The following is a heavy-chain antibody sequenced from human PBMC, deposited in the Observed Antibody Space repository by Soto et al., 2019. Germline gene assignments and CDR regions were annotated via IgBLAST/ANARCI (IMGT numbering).Heavy chain of an antibody. V-gene: IGHV4-59*01. J-gene: IGHJ4*02. D-gene: IGHD4-17*01. CDR3: ARDRDYGDYDS. CDR2: ISYTGNA. Sequence: PSETLSLTCTVSGGSMRSYYWTWIRQPPGKGLEWLGCISYTGNANYDPSLKSRVTISVDASNNQFSLRLDSVTAADTAIYYCARDRDYGDYDSWGQGTLVTVSS. CDR1: GGSMRSYY.